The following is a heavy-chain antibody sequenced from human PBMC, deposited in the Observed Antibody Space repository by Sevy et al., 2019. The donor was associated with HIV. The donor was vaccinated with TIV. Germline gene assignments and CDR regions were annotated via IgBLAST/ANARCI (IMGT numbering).Heavy chain of an antibody. CDR1: GFTFSDAW. J-gene: IGHJ6*02. D-gene: IGHD4-17*01. CDR3: TTEAFDYEDPDYHYFGMDV. CDR2: MKSKTEGGTT. V-gene: IGHV3-15*01. Sequence: GGSLRLSCAASGFTFSDAWMSWVRQGPGKGLEWVGRMKSKTEGGTTDYAAPVKGRFTISRDDSKKTLYLQMNSLKTEDTAVYYCTTEAFDYEDPDYHYFGMDVWGQGTTVTVSS.